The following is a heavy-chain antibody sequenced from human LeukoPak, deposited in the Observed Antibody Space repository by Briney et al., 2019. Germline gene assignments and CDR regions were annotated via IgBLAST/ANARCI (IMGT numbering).Heavy chain of an antibody. Sequence: GGSLRLSCAASGFTFSRCSMPWVRQAPGKGLEWVAVISYDGSNKYYADSVQGRFTISRDNSKNTLYLQMNSLRAEDTAVYYCARPVDTPGYYYAMDVWGQGTTVTVSS. V-gene: IGHV3-30-3*01. J-gene: IGHJ6*02. CDR1: GFTFSRCS. CDR2: ISYDGSNK. CDR3: ARPVDTPGYYYAMDV. D-gene: IGHD5-18*01.